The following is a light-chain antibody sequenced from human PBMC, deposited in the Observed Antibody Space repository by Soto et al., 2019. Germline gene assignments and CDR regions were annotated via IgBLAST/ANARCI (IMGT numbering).Light chain of an antibody. Sequence: LTQPASVSGSPGQSITISCTGTSSDVGGYNYVSWYQQHPGKAPKLMIYEVSNRPSGVSNRFSGSKSGNTASLTISGLQAEDEADYYCSSYTSSSLYVFGTGTKVTVL. CDR2: EVS. CDR3: SSYTSSSLYV. CDR1: SSDVGGYNY. J-gene: IGLJ1*01. V-gene: IGLV2-14*01.